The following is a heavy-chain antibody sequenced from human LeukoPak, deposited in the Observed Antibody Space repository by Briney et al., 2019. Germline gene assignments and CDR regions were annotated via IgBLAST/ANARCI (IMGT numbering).Heavy chain of an antibody. CDR3: AREYQPPRNWFDP. Sequence: PSETLSLTCTVSGGSISSSSYYWGWIRQPPGKGLEWIGSIYYSGSTYYNTSLKSRVTISVDTSKNQFSLKLSSVTAADTAVYYCAREYQPPRNWFDPGGQGTLVTVSS. V-gene: IGHV4-39*07. D-gene: IGHD2-2*01. CDR2: IYYSGST. CDR1: GGSISSSSYY. J-gene: IGHJ5*02.